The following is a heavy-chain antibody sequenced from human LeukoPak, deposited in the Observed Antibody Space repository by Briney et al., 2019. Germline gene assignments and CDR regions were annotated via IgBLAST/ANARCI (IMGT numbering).Heavy chain of an antibody. D-gene: IGHD4-17*01. CDR3: AGYGDYDPYYGMDV. Sequence: GGSLRLSCAVSGITLSNYGMSWVRQAPGKGLEWVAGISDSGGSTNYADSVKGRFTISRDNPKNTLYLQMNSLRAEDTAVYYCAGYGDYDPYYGMDVWGQGTTVTVSS. J-gene: IGHJ6*02. CDR2: ISDSGGST. CDR1: GITLSNYG. V-gene: IGHV3-23*01.